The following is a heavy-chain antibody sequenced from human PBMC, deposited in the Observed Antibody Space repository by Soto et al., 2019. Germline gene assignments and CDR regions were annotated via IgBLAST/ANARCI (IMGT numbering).Heavy chain of an antibody. Sequence: QVQLVQSGAEVKKPGSSVKVSCKASGGTFSSYAISWVRQAPGQGLEWMGGIIPIFGTANYAQKFQGRVTITADKSTSTAYMELSSLRYEDTAVYYCARSLYNWNYIYYYGMDVWGQGTTVTVSS. V-gene: IGHV1-69*06. CDR2: IIPIFGTA. CDR1: GGTFSSYA. J-gene: IGHJ6*02. D-gene: IGHD1-7*01. CDR3: ARSLYNWNYIYYYGMDV.